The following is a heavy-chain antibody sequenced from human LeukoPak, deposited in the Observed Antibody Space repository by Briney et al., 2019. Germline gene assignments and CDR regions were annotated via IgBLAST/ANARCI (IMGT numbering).Heavy chain of an antibody. CDR1: EGTFSSYA. V-gene: IGHV1-69*13. J-gene: IGHJ4*02. CDR3: ARDGHGGNSGDDY. D-gene: IGHD4-23*01. Sequence: SVKVSCKASEGTFSSYAISWVRQAPGQGLEWMGGIIPIFGTANYAQKFQGRVTITADESTSTAYMELSSLRSEDTAVYYCARDGHGGNSGDDYWGQGTLVTVSS. CDR2: IIPIFGTA.